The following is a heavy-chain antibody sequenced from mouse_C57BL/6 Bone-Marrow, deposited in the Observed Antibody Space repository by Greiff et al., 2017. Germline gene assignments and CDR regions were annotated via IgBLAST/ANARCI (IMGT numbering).Heavy chain of an antibody. CDR3: ARSITTVVADWYFDV. CDR2: INPSSGYT. J-gene: IGHJ1*03. CDR1: GYTFTSYW. V-gene: IGHV1-7*01. D-gene: IGHD1-1*01. Sequence: QVQLKQSGAELAKPGASVKLSCKASGYTFTSYWMHWVNQRPGQGLEWIGYINPSSGYTKYNQKFKDKATLTADKSSSTAYMQLSSLTYEDAAVYYCARSITTVVADWYFDVWGTGTTVTVSS.